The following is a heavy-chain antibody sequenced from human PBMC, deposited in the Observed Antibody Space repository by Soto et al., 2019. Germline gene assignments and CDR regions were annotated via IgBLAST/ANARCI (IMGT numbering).Heavy chain of an antibody. Sequence: QVQLQESGPGLVKPSGTLSLTCAVFGGSISNSNWLTWVRQPPGKGLDWIGEIFHSGSTNYNSSLIGRVTISVDKANNQFSLKLSSVTAADTAVYYCAHRPIVGAAIWGQGTLVTVSS. CDR2: IFHSGST. J-gene: IGHJ4*02. V-gene: IGHV4-4*02. CDR1: GGSISNSNW. D-gene: IGHD1-26*01. CDR3: AHRPIVGAAI.